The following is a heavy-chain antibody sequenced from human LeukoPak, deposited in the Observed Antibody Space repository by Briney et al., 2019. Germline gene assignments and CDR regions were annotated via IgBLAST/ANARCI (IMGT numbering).Heavy chain of an antibody. V-gene: IGHV3-53*01. CDR2: IYSGGST. Sequence: GGSLRLSCAASGFNVCSRYISWVRQFPGGRLEWLSVIYSGGSTYYIDSVKGRFTITRDNSKNTLFLQMNSLRVEGTAMYYCARGSNYMDVWGKGTTVTVSS. CDR1: GFNVCSRY. J-gene: IGHJ6*03. D-gene: IGHD3-10*01. CDR3: ARGSNYMDV.